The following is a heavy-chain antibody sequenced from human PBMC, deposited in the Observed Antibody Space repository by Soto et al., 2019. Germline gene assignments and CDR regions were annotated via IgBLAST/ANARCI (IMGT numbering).Heavy chain of an antibody. Sequence: GASVKVSCKASGYTFTSYGISWVRQAPGQGLEWMGWISAYNGNTNYAQKLQGRVTMTTDTSTSTAYMELRSLRSDDTAVYYCARDPDSNYSRDNCFDPWGQGTLVTVSS. CDR3: ARDPDSNYSRDNCFDP. D-gene: IGHD4-4*01. CDR2: ISAYNGNT. J-gene: IGHJ5*02. CDR1: GYTFTSYG. V-gene: IGHV1-18*01.